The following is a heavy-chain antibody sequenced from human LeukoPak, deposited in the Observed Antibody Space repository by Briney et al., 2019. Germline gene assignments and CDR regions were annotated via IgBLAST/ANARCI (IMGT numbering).Heavy chain of an antibody. CDR3: ARDGSGNNYYYYYMDV. Sequence: GGSLRLSCAASGFTFSSYGMHWVRQAPGKGLEWVSTINVSGGSTYYADSVKGRFTISRDNFKNTLYLQMNSLRAEDTALYYCARDGSGNNYYYYYMDVWGKGTTVTVSS. V-gene: IGHV3-23*01. D-gene: IGHD3-10*01. CDR2: INVSGGST. CDR1: GFTFSSYG. J-gene: IGHJ6*03.